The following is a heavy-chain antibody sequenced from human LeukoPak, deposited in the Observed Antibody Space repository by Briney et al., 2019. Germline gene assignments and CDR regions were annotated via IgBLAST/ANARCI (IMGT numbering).Heavy chain of an antibody. CDR3: ARRSGYDFSRFGMDV. CDR1: GFTFSTYS. J-gene: IGHJ6*02. Sequence: GGSLRLSCAASGFTFSTYSMNWVRQAPGKGLEWVSYISSSSSTIYYADSMKGRFTTSRDNAKNSLYLQMNSLRAEDTAVYYCARRSGYDFSRFGMDVWGQGTTVTVSS. CDR2: ISSSSSTI. D-gene: IGHD5-12*01. V-gene: IGHV3-48*04.